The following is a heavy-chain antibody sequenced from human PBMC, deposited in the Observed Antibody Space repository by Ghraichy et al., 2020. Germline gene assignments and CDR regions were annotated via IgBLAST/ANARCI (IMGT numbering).Heavy chain of an antibody. V-gene: IGHV3-23*01. Sequence: GGSLRLSCAASGFTFSSYAMSWVRQAPGKGLEWVSAISGSGGSTYYADSVKGRFTISRDNSKNTLYLQMNSLRAEDTAVYYCAKAPRCSSTSCYSYYYYGMDVWGQGTTVTVSS. CDR1: GFTFSSYA. CDR2: ISGSGGST. J-gene: IGHJ6*02. D-gene: IGHD2-2*02. CDR3: AKAPRCSSTSCYSYYYYGMDV.